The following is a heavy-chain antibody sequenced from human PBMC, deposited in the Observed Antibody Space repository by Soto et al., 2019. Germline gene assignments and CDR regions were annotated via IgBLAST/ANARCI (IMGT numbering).Heavy chain of an antibody. CDR2: IYYSGST. CDR3: ARVASLRVVVVPAARGYYYYMDV. V-gene: IGHV4-59*01. D-gene: IGHD2-2*01. J-gene: IGHJ6*03. Sequence: SETLSLTCTVSGGSISSYYWSWIRQPPGKGLEWIGYIYYSGSTNYNPSLKSRVTISVDTSKNQFSLKLCSVTAADTAVYYCARVASLRVVVVPAARGYYYYMDVWGKGTTVTVSS. CDR1: GGSISSYY.